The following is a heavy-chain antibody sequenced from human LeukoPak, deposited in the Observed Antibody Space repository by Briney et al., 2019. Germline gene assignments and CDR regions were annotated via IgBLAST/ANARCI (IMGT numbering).Heavy chain of an antibody. D-gene: IGHD6-13*01. V-gene: IGHV1-2*04. CDR3: ARSIAAAPTGDY. Sequence: GASVKVSCKASGYTFTGYYMHWVRQAPGQGLEWMGWINPNSGGTNYAQKFQGWVTMTRDTSISTAHMELSRLRSDDTAVYYCARSIAAAPTGDYWGQGTLVTVSS. CDR2: INPNSGGT. CDR1: GYTFTGYY. J-gene: IGHJ4*02.